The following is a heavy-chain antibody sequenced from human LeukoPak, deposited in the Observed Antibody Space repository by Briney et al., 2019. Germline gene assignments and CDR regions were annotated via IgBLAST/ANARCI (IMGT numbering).Heavy chain of an antibody. J-gene: IGHJ4*02. Sequence: ASLKVACKASGYTFTGYYMHWVRQAPGQGLEWMGWINPNSGGTNYAQKFQGRVTMTKDTSISTAYMEVSGLRSDDTAVYYCAPTRSGWYTAFDYWGQGTLVTVSS. V-gene: IGHV1-2*02. CDR1: GYTFTGYY. D-gene: IGHD6-19*01. CDR3: APTRSGWYTAFDY. CDR2: INPNSGGT.